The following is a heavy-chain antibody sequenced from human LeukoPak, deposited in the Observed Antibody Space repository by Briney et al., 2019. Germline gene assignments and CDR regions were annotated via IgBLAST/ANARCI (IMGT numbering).Heavy chain of an antibody. CDR3: AKGKYSSSAHAFDI. J-gene: IGHJ3*02. CDR2: RGSIT. V-gene: IGHV3-23*01. D-gene: IGHD6-6*01. Sequence: RGSITYYSDSVKGRFTISRDNSRATLFLQMNSLRAEDTAVYYCAKGKYSSSAHAFDIWGQGSMVTVSS.